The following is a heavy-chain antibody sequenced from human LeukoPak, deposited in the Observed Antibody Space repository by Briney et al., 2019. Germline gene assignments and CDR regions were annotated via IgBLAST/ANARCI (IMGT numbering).Heavy chain of an antibody. Sequence: PGGSLRLSCAASGFTFSSYSMNWVRQAPGKGLEWVSSISSSSSYIYYADSVKGRLTISRDNAKNSLYLQMSSLRAEDTAVYYCARGPSVVVPAAIPRGYSYGYSGPWGQGTLVTVSS. CDR1: GFTFSSYS. V-gene: IGHV3-21*01. D-gene: IGHD2-2*02. J-gene: IGHJ5*02. CDR2: ISSSSSYI. CDR3: ARGPSVVVPAAIPRGYSYGYSGP.